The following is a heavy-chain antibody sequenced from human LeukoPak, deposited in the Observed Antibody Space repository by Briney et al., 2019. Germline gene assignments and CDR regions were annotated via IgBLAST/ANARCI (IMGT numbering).Heavy chain of an antibody. CDR2: VFYTGAT. Sequence: SETLSLTCTVSGGSISAYYWSWIRQPPGKGLEWIGDVFYTGATNCNPSLESRVTISVDTSKNQFSLNLTSVTAADAAVYYCARLTHHYFVFWGRGTPVAVFS. J-gene: IGHJ4*02. CDR1: GGSISAYY. CDR3: ARLTHHYFVF. V-gene: IGHV4-59*08.